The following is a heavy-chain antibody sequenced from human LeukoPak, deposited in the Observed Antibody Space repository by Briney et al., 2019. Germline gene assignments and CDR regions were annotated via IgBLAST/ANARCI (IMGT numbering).Heavy chain of an antibody. V-gene: IGHV4-34*01. D-gene: IGHD1-14*01. CDR1: GGSFSGYY. CDR2: INHSGST. J-gene: IGHJ3*02. Sequence: SETLSLTCAVYGGSFSGYYWSWIRQPPGKGLEWIGEINHSGSTNYNPSLKSRVTISVDTSKNQFSLKLSSVTTADTAVYYCARDIHVPRIREPYFDIWGEGTLVTVSS. CDR3: ARDIHVPRIREPYFDI.